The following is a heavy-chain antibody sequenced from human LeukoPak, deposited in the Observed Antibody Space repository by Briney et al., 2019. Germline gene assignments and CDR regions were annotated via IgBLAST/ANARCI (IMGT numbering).Heavy chain of an antibody. CDR1: GYTFTSYY. V-gene: IGHV1-46*01. J-gene: IGHJ6*02. CDR2: INPSGGST. CDR3: ARAPARLGELSLWKNDYYYYGMDV. Sequence: ASVKVSCKASGYTFTSYYMHWVRQAPGQGLEWMGIINPSGGSTSYAQKFQGRVTMTRDTSTSTVYMELSSLRSEDTAVYYCARAPARLGELSLWKNDYYYYGMDVWGQGTTVTVSS. D-gene: IGHD3-16*02.